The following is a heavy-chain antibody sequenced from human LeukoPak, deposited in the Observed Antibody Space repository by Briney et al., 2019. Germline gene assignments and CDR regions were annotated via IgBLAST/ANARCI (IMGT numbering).Heavy chain of an antibody. V-gene: IGHV3-48*03. J-gene: IGHJ4*02. CDR2: ISSSGSTI. D-gene: IGHD4-17*01. CDR1: GFTFSSYE. Sequence: GGSLRLSCAASGFTFSSYEMNWVRQARGKGLEWVSYISSSGSTIYYADSVKGRFTISRDNAKNSLYLQMNSLRAEDTAVYYCASFYGDFDYWGQGTLVTVSS. CDR3: ASFYGDFDY.